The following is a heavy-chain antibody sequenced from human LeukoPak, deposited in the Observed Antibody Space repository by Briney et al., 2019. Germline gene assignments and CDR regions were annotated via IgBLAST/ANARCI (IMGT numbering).Heavy chain of an antibody. Sequence: PGGSLRLSCAASGFTFSSYAMSWVRQAPGKGLEWVSGISVSGVSTYYADSVKGRFTISRDNSKNTLYLQMNSLRAEDTALYYCARDPYGDYVFDYWSQGTLVTVSS. D-gene: IGHD4-17*01. CDR3: ARDPYGDYVFDY. CDR1: GFTFSSYA. V-gene: IGHV3-23*01. CDR2: ISVSGVST. J-gene: IGHJ4*02.